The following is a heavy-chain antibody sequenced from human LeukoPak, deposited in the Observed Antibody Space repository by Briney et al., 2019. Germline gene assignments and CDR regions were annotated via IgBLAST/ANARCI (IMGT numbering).Heavy chain of an antibody. V-gene: IGHV1-8*01. Sequence: ASVKVSCKASGYTFTSYDINWVRQATGQGLEWMGWMNPNSGNTGYAQKFQGRVTMTRNTSISTAYMELSSLRSEDTAVYYCARGVYDCYYYYGMDVWGQGTTVTVSS. CDR3: ARGVYDCYYYYGMDV. CDR2: MNPNSGNT. J-gene: IGHJ6*02. CDR1: GYTFTSYD. D-gene: IGHD2-21*02.